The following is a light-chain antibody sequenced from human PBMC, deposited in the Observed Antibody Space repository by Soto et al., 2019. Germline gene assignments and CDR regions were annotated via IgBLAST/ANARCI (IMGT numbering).Light chain of an antibody. CDR3: QHYNTWPWT. CDR1: QSVNSN. CDR2: GAS. V-gene: IGKV3-15*01. J-gene: IGKJ1*01. Sequence: ETVMTQSPATLSVSPGERATLSCWASQSVNSNLAWYQQKLGQAPRVLIYGASTRATGIPARFGGSGSETEFILTISSRQSEDSATYYCQHYNTWPWTFGQGTKVEIK.